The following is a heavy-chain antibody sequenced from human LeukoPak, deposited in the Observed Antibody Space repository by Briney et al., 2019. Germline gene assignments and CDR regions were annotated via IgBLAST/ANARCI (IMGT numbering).Heavy chain of an antibody. J-gene: IGHJ6*02. D-gene: IGHD3-10*01. V-gene: IGHV3-53*05. CDR1: GFTVSSNY. CDR2: IYSGGDT. CDR3: AKDMLGYYYGSGSYYNWYYYYGMDV. Sequence: GGSLRLSCAASGFTVSSNYMSWVRQAPGKGLEWVSLIYSGGDTYYADSVKGRFTISRDNAKNSLYLQMNSLRAEDTALYYCAKDMLGYYYGSGSYYNWYYYYGMDVWGQGTTVTASS.